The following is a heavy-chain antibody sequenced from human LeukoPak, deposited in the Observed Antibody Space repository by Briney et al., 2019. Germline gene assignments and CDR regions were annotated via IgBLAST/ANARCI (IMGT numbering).Heavy chain of an antibody. V-gene: IGHV3-15*01. CDR3: TTARSSGYRGYYFDY. D-gene: IGHD3-22*01. CDR2: IKSKTDGGTT. CDR1: GFTFNNAW. Sequence: PGGSLRLSCAASGFTFNNAWMSWVRQAPGKGLEWVGRIKSKTDGGTTDYAAPVKGRFTISRDDSKNTLYLQMNSLKTEDTAVYYCTTARSSGYRGYYFDYWGQGTLVTVSS. J-gene: IGHJ4*02.